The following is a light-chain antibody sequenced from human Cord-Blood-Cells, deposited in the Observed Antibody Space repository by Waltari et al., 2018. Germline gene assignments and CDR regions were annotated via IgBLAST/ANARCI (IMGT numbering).Light chain of an antibody. Sequence: QSALTQPASVSGSPGQSITISCTGTSSDVGSYNLVSWYQQHPGKAPKLLIYEVSKRPSGVSNRFSGSKSGNTASLTISGRQAEDEADYCCCSYAGSSTLVFGGGTKLTVL. CDR1: SSDVGSYNL. CDR2: EVS. J-gene: IGLJ2*01. CDR3: CSYAGSSTLV. V-gene: IGLV2-23*02.